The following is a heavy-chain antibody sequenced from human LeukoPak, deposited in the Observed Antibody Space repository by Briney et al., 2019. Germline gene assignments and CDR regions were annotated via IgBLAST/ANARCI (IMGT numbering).Heavy chain of an antibody. V-gene: IGHV1-18*01. Sequence: VASVKVSCKASGYTSTSYGISWVRQAPGQGLEWMGWISAYNGNTNYAQKLQGRVTMTTDTSTSTAYMELRSLRSDDTAVYYCARSAYYYDSSGYYFFDYWGQGTLVTVSS. CDR2: ISAYNGNT. CDR1: GYTSTSYG. D-gene: IGHD3-22*01. CDR3: ARSAYYYDSSGYYFFDY. J-gene: IGHJ4*02.